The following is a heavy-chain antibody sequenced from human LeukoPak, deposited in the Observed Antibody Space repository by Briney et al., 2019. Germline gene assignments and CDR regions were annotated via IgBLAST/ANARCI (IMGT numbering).Heavy chain of an antibody. CDR1: CFSFSDYY. CDR3: TRDLPATVSLGDDY. D-gene: IGHD4-17*01. V-gene: IGHV3-21*01. CDR2: KSFDSGDET. Sequence: GGSLRLSCAASCFSFSDYYMHWVRQAPGKGLEWVSSKSFDSGDETLYADSVKGRFTISRDNTKNSMFLQMDSLTVEDTALYFCTRDLPATVSLGDDYWGPGTPVTVSS. J-gene: IGHJ4*02.